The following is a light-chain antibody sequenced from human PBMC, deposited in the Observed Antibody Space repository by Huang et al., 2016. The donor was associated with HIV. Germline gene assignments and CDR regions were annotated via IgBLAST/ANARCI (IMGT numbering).Light chain of an antibody. Sequence: DIQLTQSPSSVSASVGDRVTITCRASQGIGNWLAWYQQKPGTAPKLLIYSTSSLQRGVPARFSGSGSGADFTLTISSLQPEDFATYYCQQANSFPYTFGQGTKLDIK. CDR2: STS. V-gene: IGKV1-12*01. J-gene: IGKJ2*01. CDR1: QGIGNW. CDR3: QQANSFPYT.